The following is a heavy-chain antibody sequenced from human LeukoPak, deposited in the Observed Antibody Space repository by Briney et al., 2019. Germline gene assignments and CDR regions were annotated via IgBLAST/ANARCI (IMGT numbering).Heavy chain of an antibody. V-gene: IGHV4-30-2*01. CDR2: IYHSGST. Sequence: SETLSLTCAVSGGSTSSGGYSWSWIRQPPGKGLEWIGYIYHSGSTYYNPSLKSRVTISVDRSKNQFSLKLSSVTAADTAVYYCARRGDYFDYWGQGTLVTVSS. CDR1: GGSTSSGGYS. J-gene: IGHJ4*02. CDR3: ARRGDYFDY.